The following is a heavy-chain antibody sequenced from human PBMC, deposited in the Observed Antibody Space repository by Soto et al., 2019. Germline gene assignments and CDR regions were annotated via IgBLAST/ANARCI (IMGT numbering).Heavy chain of an antibody. CDR1: GYTFTSYD. CDR2: MNPNSGNT. V-gene: IGHV1-8*01. J-gene: IGHJ4*02. CDR3: TRDRGTSMITKLFDY. D-gene: IGHD3-16*01. Sequence: GASVKVSCKASGYTFTSYDINWVRQATGQGLEWMGWMNPNSGNTGYAQKFQGRVTMTRNTSISTAYMELSSLRSEDTAVYYCTRDRGTSMITKLFDYWGQGTLVTVSS.